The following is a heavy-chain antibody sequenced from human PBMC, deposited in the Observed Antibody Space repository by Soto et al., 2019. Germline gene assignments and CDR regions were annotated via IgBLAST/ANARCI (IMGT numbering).Heavy chain of an antibody. D-gene: IGHD2-15*01. J-gene: IGHJ4*02. Sequence: PGGSLRLSCAASGFTFSSYAMHWVRQAPGKGLEYVSAISSNGGSTYYANSVKGRFTISRDNSKNTLYLQMGSLRAEEMAVYYCARVGGRDCSGGSCYSFFYWGQGTLVTVSS. CDR2: ISSNGGST. CDR1: GFTFSSYA. V-gene: IGHV3-64*01. CDR3: ARVGGRDCSGGSCYSFFY.